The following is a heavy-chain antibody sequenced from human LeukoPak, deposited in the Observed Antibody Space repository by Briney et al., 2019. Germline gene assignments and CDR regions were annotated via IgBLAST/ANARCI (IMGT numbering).Heavy chain of an antibody. J-gene: IGHJ6*03. CDR2: IYTSGST. CDR3: ARDRYYYDSSGYRAMDV. CDR1: GGSISSYY. V-gene: IGHV4-4*07. Sequence: SETLSLTCTVSGGSISSYYWSWIRQPAGKGLEWIGRIYTSGSTNYNPSLKSRVTMSVDTSKNQFSLKLSSVTAADTAVYYCARDRYYYDSSGYRAMDVWGKGTTVTISS. D-gene: IGHD3-22*01.